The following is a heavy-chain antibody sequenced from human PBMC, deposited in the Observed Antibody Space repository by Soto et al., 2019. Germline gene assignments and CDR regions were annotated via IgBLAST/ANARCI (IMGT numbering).Heavy chain of an antibody. CDR2: IYSGGST. J-gene: IGHJ6*03. CDR1: GFTVSSNY. D-gene: IGHD4-17*01. Sequence: GGSLRLSCAASGFTVSSNYMSWVRQAPGKGLEWVSVIYSGGSTYYADSVKGRFTISRDNSKNTLYLQMNSLRAEDTAVYYCARVDAVTTYRSNYYYYYYMDVWGKGTTVTVSS. V-gene: IGHV3-66*01. CDR3: ARVDAVTTYRSNYYYYYYMDV.